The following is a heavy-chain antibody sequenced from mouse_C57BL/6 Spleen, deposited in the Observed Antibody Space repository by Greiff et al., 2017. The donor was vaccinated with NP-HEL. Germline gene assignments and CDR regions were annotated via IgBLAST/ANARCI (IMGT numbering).Heavy chain of an antibody. Sequence: EVMLVESGGGLVQPKGSLKLSCAASGFSFNTYAMNWVRQAPGKGLEWVARIRSKSNNYATYYADSVKDRFTISRDDSESMLYLQMNNLKTEDTAMYYCVRHDYGSRYGDYAMDYWGQGTSVTVSS. J-gene: IGHJ4*01. CDR1: GFSFNTYA. D-gene: IGHD1-1*01. V-gene: IGHV10-1*01. CDR3: VRHDYGSRYGDYAMDY. CDR2: IRSKSNNYAT.